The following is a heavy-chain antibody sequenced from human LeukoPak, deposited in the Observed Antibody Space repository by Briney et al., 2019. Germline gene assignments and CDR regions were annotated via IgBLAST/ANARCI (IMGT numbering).Heavy chain of an antibody. CDR2: IYSGGST. CDR3: ARDNTEGYWYFDL. CDR1: GFTVSSNY. Sequence: GGSLRLSCAASGFTVSSNYMSWVRQAPGKGLEWVSIIYSGGSTHYADSVKGRFTISRDKSKNTLYLQMNGLRAEDTAVYYCARDNTEGYWYFDLWGRGTLVTVSS. D-gene: IGHD1-14*01. V-gene: IGHV3-53*01. J-gene: IGHJ2*01.